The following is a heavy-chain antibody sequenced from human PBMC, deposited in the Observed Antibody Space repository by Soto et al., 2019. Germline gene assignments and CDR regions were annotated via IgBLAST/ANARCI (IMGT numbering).Heavy chain of an antibody. D-gene: IGHD6-13*01. Sequence: SETLSLTCTVSGGSISSGGYYWSWIRQHPGKGLEWIGYIYYSGSTYYNPSLKSRVTISVDTSKNQISLKLSSVPAADTAVYYCARGEEQQPTDYWGQGTLVTVSS. CDR3: ARGEEQQPTDY. J-gene: IGHJ4*02. CDR1: GGSISSGGYY. CDR2: IYYSGST. V-gene: IGHV4-31*03.